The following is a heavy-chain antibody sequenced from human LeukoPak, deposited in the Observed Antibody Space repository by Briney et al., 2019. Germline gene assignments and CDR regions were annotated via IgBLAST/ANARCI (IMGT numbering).Heavy chain of an antibody. CDR1: GGSISSSSYY. CDR2: ISGSGGST. J-gene: IGHJ3*02. CDR3: ANVAARRVDAFDI. Sequence: ETLSLTCTVSGGSISSSSYYWGWIRQAPGKGLEWVSAISGSGGSTYYADSVKGRFTISRDNSKNTLYLQMNSLRAEDTAVYYCANVAARRVDAFDIWGQGTMVTVSS. V-gene: IGHV3-23*01. D-gene: IGHD6-6*01.